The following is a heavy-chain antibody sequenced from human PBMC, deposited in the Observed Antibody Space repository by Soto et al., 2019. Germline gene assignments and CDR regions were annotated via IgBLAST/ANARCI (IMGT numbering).Heavy chain of an antibody. CDR1: GLTVSSNY. V-gene: IGHV3-53*01. CDR2: IYTGGGT. Sequence: EVQLVESGGGLIQPGGSLRLSCAASGLTVSSNYMNWVRQAPGKGLDGVSLIYTGGGTYYADSVKGRFTVSRDNSKNTLYLQMNSLRAEDTAVYYCARMGQWRVPGDYYYGMDVWGQGTSVTVSS. D-gene: IGHD6-19*01. J-gene: IGHJ6*02. CDR3: ARMGQWRVPGDYYYGMDV.